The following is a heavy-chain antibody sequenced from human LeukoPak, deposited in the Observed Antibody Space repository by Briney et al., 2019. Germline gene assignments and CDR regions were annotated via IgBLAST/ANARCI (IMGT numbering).Heavy chain of an antibody. CDR2: IYSGGST. J-gene: IGHJ6*03. Sequence: GRSLRLSCAASGFTFSSYAMHWVRQAPGKGLEWVSVIYSGGSTYYADSVKGRFTISRDNSKNTLYLQMNSLRAEDTAVYYCARVLGYSNYYYYYYMDVWGKGTTVTVSS. V-gene: IGHV3-53*01. CDR1: GFTFSSYA. CDR3: ARVLGYSNYYYYYYMDV. D-gene: IGHD4-11*01.